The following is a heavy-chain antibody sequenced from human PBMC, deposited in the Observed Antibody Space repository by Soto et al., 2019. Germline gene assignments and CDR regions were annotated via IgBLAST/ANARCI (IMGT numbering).Heavy chain of an antibody. V-gene: IGHV4-31*03. J-gene: IGHJ4*02. D-gene: IGHD2-15*01. CDR1: GGSISSRDYY. CDR3: ARDRSGGSCYYDY. Sequence: QVQLQEAGPGLVKPSQTLSLTCTVSGGSISSRDYYWNWIRQHPGKGLEWIGYMYNSGGTYYNTSLKSRVTISVDTSKNQFSLKLSSVTAADTAVYYCARDRSGGSCYYDYWGQGTLVTVAS. CDR2: MYNSGGT.